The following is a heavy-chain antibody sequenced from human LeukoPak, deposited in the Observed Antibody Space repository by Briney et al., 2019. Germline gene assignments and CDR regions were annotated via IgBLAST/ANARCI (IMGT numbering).Heavy chain of an antibody. Sequence: SETLSLTCTVSGGSISSYYWSWIRQPPGKGLEWIGEIYHSGSTNYNPSLKSRVTISVDKSKNQFSLKLSSVTAADTAVYYCARLYGDYETPAFDIWGQGTMVTVSS. CDR3: ARLYGDYETPAFDI. J-gene: IGHJ3*02. CDR2: IYHSGST. CDR1: GGSISSYY. V-gene: IGHV4-59*12. D-gene: IGHD4-17*01.